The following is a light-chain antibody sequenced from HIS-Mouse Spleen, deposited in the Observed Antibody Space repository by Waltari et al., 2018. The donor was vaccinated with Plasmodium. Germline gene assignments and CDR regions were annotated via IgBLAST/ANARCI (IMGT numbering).Light chain of an antibody. V-gene: IGKV3-15*01. J-gene: IGKJ3*01. CDR1: QGVSSN. CDR2: GAS. Sequence: EIVMTQSSATLSVSPGERATLSCRASQGVSSNLAWYQQKPGQAPRLLIYGASPSATGIPARFSGSGSGTEFTLTISSLQSEDFAVYYCQQYNNWSFTFGPGTKVDIK. CDR3: QQYNNWSFT.